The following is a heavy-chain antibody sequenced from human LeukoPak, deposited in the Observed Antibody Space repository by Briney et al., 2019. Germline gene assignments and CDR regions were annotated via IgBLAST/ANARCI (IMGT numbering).Heavy chain of an antibody. J-gene: IGHJ4*02. D-gene: IGHD3-22*01. CDR1: GYTFTGYY. V-gene: IGHV1-2*02. Sequence: ASVKVSCKASGYTFTGYYMHWVRQAPGQGLEWMGWINPNSGGTNYAQKFQGRVTMTRDTSISAAYMELSRLRSGDTAVYYCARGLYYDSSGYYLDYWGQGTLVTVSS. CDR3: ARGLYYDSSGYYLDY. CDR2: INPNSGGT.